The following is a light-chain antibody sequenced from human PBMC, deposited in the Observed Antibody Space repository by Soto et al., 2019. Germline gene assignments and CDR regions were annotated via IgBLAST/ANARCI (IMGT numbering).Light chain of an antibody. Sequence: DIQMTQSPSSLSASVEDRVIITCRASQSISNHLGWYQQKPGKAPKRLIYAASSLQSGVPSRFSGSGSGTEFTLTISSLQPKDFATYYCLQHNSYPRTFGQGTKVDIK. CDR1: QSISNH. CDR2: AAS. V-gene: IGKV1-17*01. CDR3: LQHNSYPRT. J-gene: IGKJ1*01.